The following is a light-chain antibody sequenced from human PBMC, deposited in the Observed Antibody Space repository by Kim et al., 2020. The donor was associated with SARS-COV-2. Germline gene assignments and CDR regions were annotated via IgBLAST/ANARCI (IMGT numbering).Light chain of an antibody. CDR1: QTTKSDY. V-gene: IGKV3-20*01. J-gene: IGKJ2*01. CDR2: GAS. CDR3: QHYSKPPPMFT. Sequence: PGESATRSCRVSQTTKSDYLAWYQPKPGQPPRLLIHGASSRATGLPDRFSGSGSGTDFTLTISRLEPEDFAVYYCQHYSKPPPMFTFGQGTKLEI.